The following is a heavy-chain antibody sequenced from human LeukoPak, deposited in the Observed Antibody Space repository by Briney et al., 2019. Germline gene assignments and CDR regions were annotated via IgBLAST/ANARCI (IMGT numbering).Heavy chain of an antibody. Sequence: GGSLRLSCAASGFTFSKAWMSWVRQAPGKGLEWVGRIKSKTDGGTTDYTAPVKGRLTISRDDSKNTLNLQMNSLKTEDTAVYYCTGDEFGEFQAWGQGTLVTVSS. CDR1: GFTFSKAW. V-gene: IGHV3-15*01. CDR3: TGDEFGEFQA. CDR2: IKSKTDGGTT. J-gene: IGHJ4*02. D-gene: IGHD3-10*01.